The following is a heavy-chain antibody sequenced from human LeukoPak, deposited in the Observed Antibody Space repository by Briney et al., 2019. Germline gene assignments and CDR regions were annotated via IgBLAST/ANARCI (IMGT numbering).Heavy chain of an antibody. D-gene: IGHD5-12*01. CDR1: GYTFTGYY. J-gene: IGHJ3*02. Sequence: GASVKVSCKASGYTFTGYYMHWVRQAPGQGLEWMGWINPNSGGTNYAQKFQGRVTMPRDTSISTAYMELSRLRSDDPAVYYCASPYGVDIVAKSPLHPWTFDIWGKGTMVTVSS. CDR2: INPNSGGT. CDR3: ASPYGVDIVAKSPLHPWTFDI. V-gene: IGHV1-2*02.